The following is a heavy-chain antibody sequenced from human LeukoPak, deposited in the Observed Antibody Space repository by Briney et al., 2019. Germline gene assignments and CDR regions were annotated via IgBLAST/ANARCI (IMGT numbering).Heavy chain of an antibody. Sequence: PGGSLRLSCAASGFTVSSNYMSWVRQAPGKGLEWVSVIYSGGSTYYADSVKGRFTISRDNSKNTLYLQMNSLRAEDTAVYYCARGLTAIFFDYWGQGTLVTVSS. CDR3: ARGLTAIFFDY. D-gene: IGHD5-18*01. V-gene: IGHV3-66*01. J-gene: IGHJ4*02. CDR1: GFTVSSNY. CDR2: IYSGGST.